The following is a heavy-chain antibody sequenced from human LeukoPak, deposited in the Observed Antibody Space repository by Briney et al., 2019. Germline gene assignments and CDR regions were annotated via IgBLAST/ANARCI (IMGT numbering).Heavy chain of an antibody. D-gene: IGHD3-22*01. V-gene: IGHV3-48*03. J-gene: IGHJ4*02. CDR3: ARRRMYSDSTGYCPDFDF. CDR1: GFTFSSYE. CDR2: ISSSGSTI. Sequence: GGSLRLSCAASGFTFSSYEMNWVRQAPGKGLEWVSYISSSGSTIYYADSVEGRFTISRDNAKNSLVLQMTSLRADDTAVYYCARRRMYSDSTGYCPDFDFWGQGTLVTVSS.